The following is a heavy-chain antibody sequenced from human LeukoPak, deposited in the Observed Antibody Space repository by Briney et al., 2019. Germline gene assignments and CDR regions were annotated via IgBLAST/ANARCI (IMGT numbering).Heavy chain of an antibody. CDR2: LYYSGST. Sequence: SETLSLTCTVSGGSISSYYWTWIRQPPGKGLEWIGSLYYSGSTNYNPSLKSQVTISVDTSKNQFSLKLSSVTAADTAVYYCARQTPYDYVWGSYRSPFDYWGQGTLVTVSS. CDR3: ARQTPYDYVWGSYRSPFDY. V-gene: IGHV4-59*01. CDR1: GGSISSYY. D-gene: IGHD3-16*02. J-gene: IGHJ4*02.